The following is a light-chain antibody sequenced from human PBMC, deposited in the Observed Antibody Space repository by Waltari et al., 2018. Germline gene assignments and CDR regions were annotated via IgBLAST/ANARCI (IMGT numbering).Light chain of an antibody. Sequence: QSALTQPASVSGSPGQSIPISCTGPSSDVGGYNYVSWYQQHPGKAPKLMIYDVTNRPSGVSNRFSGSKFGNTASLTISGLQAEDESDYYCCSYTTSSTLVFGGGTKLTVL. CDR3: CSYTTSSTLV. J-gene: IGLJ3*02. CDR2: DVT. V-gene: IGLV2-14*03. CDR1: SSDVGGYNY.